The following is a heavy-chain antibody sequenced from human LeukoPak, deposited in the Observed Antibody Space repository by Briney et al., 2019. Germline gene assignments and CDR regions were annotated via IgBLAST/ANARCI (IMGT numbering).Heavy chain of an antibody. J-gene: IGHJ3*02. CDR3: ARPFKDYYDSSGYDAFDI. D-gene: IGHD3-22*01. CDR2: IYPGDSDT. Sequence: GESLKISCKGSGYSFTSYWIGWVRQMPGKGLEWMGIIYPGDSDTRYSPSFQGQVTISADKSISTAYLQWSSLKASDTAMYYCARPFKDYYDSSGYDAFDIWGQGTMVTVSS. V-gene: IGHV5-51*01. CDR1: GYSFTSYW.